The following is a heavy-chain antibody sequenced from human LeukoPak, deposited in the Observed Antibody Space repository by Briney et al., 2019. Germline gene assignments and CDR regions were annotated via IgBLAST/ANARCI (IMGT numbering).Heavy chain of an antibody. V-gene: IGHV4-34*01. Sequence: SETLSLTCAVYGGSFSGYYWSWIRQPPGKGLEWIGEINHSGSTNYNPSLKSRVTISVDTFKNQFSLKLSSVTAADTAVYYCARATRAAAGTCWFDPWGQGTLVTVSS. J-gene: IGHJ5*02. CDR3: ARATRAAAGTCWFDP. D-gene: IGHD6-13*01. CDR1: GGSFSGYY. CDR2: INHSGST.